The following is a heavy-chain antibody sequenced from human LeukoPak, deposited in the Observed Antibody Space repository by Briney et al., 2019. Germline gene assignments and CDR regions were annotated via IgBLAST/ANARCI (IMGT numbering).Heavy chain of an antibody. J-gene: IGHJ6*02. Sequence: GGSLRLSCAASGFTSSSYGMHWVRQAPGKGLEWVAVIWYDGSNKYYADSVKGRFTISRDNSKNTLYLQMNSLRAEDTAVYYCARDAHPLYGVRPLYGMDVWGQGTTVTVSS. D-gene: IGHD4-17*01. CDR1: GFTSSSYG. V-gene: IGHV3-33*01. CDR3: ARDAHPLYGVRPLYGMDV. CDR2: IWYDGSNK.